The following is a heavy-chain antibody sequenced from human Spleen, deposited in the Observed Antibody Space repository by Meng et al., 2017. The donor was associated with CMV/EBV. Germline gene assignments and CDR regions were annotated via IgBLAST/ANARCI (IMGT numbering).Heavy chain of an antibody. CDR3: ATYSRAPTAMRAYFNY. CDR1: FSVRSFT. J-gene: IGHJ4*02. D-gene: IGHD2-2*01. Sequence: FSVRSFTMHWVRQGPGKGPEWVAVISSDGTNKNYADSVKGRFTISRDNSKRTLYLQLSNLRTEDTAIYYCATYSRAPTAMRAYFNYWGLGTLVTVSS. V-gene: IGHV3-30*14. CDR2: ISSDGTNK.